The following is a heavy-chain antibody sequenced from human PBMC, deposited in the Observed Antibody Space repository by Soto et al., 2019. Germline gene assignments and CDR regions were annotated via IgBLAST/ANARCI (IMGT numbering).Heavy chain of an antibody. J-gene: IGHJ4*02. D-gene: IGHD2-21*02. Sequence: SETLSLTCTVSGGSISIGDYYWSWIRQPPGKGLEWIGYIYYSGSTYYNPSLKSRVTISVDTSKNQFSLKLSSVTAADTAVYYCAREGVTDTLLWCQVTPIPVST. CDR1: GGSISIGDYY. V-gene: IGHV4-30-4*01. CDR2: IYYSGST. CDR3: AREGVTDTLL.